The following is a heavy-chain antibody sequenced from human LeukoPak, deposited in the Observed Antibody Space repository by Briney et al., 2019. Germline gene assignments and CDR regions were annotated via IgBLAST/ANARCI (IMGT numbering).Heavy chain of an antibody. CDR1: GFTFSDSS. Sequence: GGSLRLSCAASGFTFSDSSMNWVRQGPGKGLEWLSYISPTSHTLYADSVKGRFTISRDNSKNTLYLQMNSLRAEDTAVYYCANLLKQWLGPYYFDYWGQGTLVTVSS. CDR3: ANLLKQWLGPYYFDY. D-gene: IGHD6-19*01. CDR2: ISPTSHT. V-gene: IGHV3-69-1*01. J-gene: IGHJ4*02.